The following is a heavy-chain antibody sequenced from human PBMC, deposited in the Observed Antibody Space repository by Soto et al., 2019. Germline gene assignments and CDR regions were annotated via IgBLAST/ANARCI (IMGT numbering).Heavy chain of an antibody. Sequence: GGSLRLSCAASGFTFSSYAMHWVRQAPGKGLEWVAVISYDGSNKYYADYVKGQFTISRDNSKNTLYLQMNSLRAEDTAVYYCASARITMIVDSWGQGTLVTVSS. CDR1: GFTFSSYA. CDR3: ASARITMIVDS. J-gene: IGHJ4*02. CDR2: ISYDGSNK. D-gene: IGHD3-22*01. V-gene: IGHV3-30-3*01.